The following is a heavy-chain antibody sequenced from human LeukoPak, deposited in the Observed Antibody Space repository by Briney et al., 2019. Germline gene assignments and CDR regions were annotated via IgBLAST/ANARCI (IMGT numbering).Heavy chain of an antibody. CDR3: AKDRGGRWLQFVY. V-gene: IGHV3-23*01. D-gene: IGHD5-24*01. CDR2: VSGSAATT. J-gene: IGHJ4*02. CDR1: GFTFSSYA. Sequence: GGSLRLSCAASGFTFSSYAMSWVRQAPGEGLEWVSTVSGSAATTYYADSVKGRFTISRDNSKNTLYLQMNSLRAEDTAVYYCAKDRGGRWLQFVYWGQGTLVTVSS.